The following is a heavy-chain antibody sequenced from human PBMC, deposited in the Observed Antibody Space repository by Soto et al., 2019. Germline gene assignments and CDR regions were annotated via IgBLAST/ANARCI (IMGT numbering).Heavy chain of an antibody. V-gene: IGHV4-34*01. D-gene: IGHD3-3*01. J-gene: IGHJ4*02. CDR1: VGSSSGYY. Sequence: SETLSLTCAFYVGSSSGYYWSCIRQPPGKWLEWIGEINHSGSTNYNPSLKSRVTISVDTSKNQFSLKLSSVTAADTAVYYCARINHEFWSPVECWGQGTLVSVS. CDR3: ARINHEFWSPVEC. CDR2: INHSGST.